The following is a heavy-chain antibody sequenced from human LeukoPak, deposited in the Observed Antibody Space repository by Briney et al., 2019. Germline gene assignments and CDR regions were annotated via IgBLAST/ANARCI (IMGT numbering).Heavy chain of an antibody. J-gene: IGHJ4*02. Sequence: SETLSLTCAVYGESLNSYYWSWVRQPPGEGRELIGEIYDTATTEYTPSLKSRVPISMVPSKQQFSLSLSSVTAADTAVYYCARGAWATRLGSWGRGTPVIVSS. CDR2: IYDTATT. V-gene: IGHV4-34*01. CDR3: ARGAWATRLGS. D-gene: IGHD2-15*01. CDR1: GESLNSYY.